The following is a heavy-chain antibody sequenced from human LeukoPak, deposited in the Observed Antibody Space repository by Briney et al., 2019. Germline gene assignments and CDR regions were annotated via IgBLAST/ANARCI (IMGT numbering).Heavy chain of an antibody. D-gene: IGHD6-13*01. V-gene: IGHV3-23*01. Sequence: GGSLILSCAASGFTFSSYAMSWVRQAPGKGLEWVSAISGSGGSTYYADSVKGRFTISRDNSKNTLYLQMNSLRAEDTAVYYCAKDRYSSSWYGHDAFDIWGRGTMVTVSS. CDR2: ISGSGGST. J-gene: IGHJ3*02. CDR3: AKDRYSSSWYGHDAFDI. CDR1: GFTFSSYA.